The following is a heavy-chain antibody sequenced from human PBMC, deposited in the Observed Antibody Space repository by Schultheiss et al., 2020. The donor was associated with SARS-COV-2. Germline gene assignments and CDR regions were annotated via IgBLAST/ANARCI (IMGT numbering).Heavy chain of an antibody. V-gene: IGHV4-31*01. J-gene: IGHJ4*02. Sequence: SETLSLTCTVSGGSISSGGYYWSWIRQHPGKGLEWIGYIYYSGSTYYNPSLKSLVTISVDTSKNQFSLKLSSVTAADTAVYYCARMTYSSGWWNFDYWGQGTLVTVSS. CDR1: GGSISSGGYY. CDR3: ARMTYSSGWWNFDY. D-gene: IGHD6-19*01. CDR2: IYYSGST.